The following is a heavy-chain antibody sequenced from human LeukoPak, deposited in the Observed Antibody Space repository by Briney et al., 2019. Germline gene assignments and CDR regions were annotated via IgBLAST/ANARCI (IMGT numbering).Heavy chain of an antibody. Sequence: PSETLSLTCTVSGGSLSSHYWSWIRQPPGKGLEWIGYIYSRGNTKYNPSLKSRVTISIDTSKNQFSLKLNSVTAADTAVYYCARDGGGTWDFDYWGQGTLVTVSS. CDR1: GGSLSSHY. CDR2: IYSRGNT. J-gene: IGHJ4*02. V-gene: IGHV4-59*11. D-gene: IGHD3-10*01. CDR3: ARDGGGTWDFDY.